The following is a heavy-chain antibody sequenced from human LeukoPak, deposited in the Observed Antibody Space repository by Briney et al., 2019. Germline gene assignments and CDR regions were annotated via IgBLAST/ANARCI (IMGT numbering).Heavy chain of an antibody. CDR2: ISSSGSTI. CDR1: GFTFSSYE. Sequence: GGSVRLSCAASGFTFSSYEMNWVRQAPGKGLEWVSYISSSGSTIYYADSVKGRFTISRDNAKNSLYLQMNSLRAEDTAVYYCARVEYSYGTIDYWGQGTLVTVSS. CDR3: ARVEYSYGTIDY. J-gene: IGHJ4*02. V-gene: IGHV3-48*03. D-gene: IGHD5-18*01.